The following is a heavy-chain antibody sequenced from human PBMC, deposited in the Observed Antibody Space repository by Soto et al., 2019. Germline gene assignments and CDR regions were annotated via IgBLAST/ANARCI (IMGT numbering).Heavy chain of an antibody. CDR1: GYTFTSYG. Sequence: ASVKVSCKASGYTFTSYGISWVRQAPGQGLEWMGWISAYNGNTNYAQKLQGRVTMTTDTSTSTAYMELRSLRSDDTAVYYCARDLREWLRLVYYYYGMDVWGQGTTVTVSS. V-gene: IGHV1-18*04. CDR3: ARDLREWLRLVYYYYGMDV. J-gene: IGHJ6*02. CDR2: ISAYNGNT. D-gene: IGHD5-12*01.